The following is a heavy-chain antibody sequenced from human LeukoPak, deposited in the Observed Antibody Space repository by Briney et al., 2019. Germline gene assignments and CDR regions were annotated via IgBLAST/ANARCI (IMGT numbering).Heavy chain of an antibody. V-gene: IGHV3-30*14. CDR1: GFTFSSYA. CDR3: ARRAGDYSHPYDY. J-gene: IGHJ4*02. Sequence: GGSLRLSCAASGFTFSSYAMHWVRQAPGKGLEWVAVISYDGSNKYYADSVKGRFTISRDNSKNTLYLQMNSLRAEDTAVYYCARRAGDYSHPYDYWGQGILVTVSS. CDR2: ISYDGSNK. D-gene: IGHD3-22*01.